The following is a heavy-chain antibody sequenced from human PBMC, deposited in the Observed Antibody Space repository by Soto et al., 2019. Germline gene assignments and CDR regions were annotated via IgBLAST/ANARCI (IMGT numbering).Heavy chain of an antibody. CDR3: ASHYDSGGYYYRGLDY. Sequence: QVQLVQSGAEVKKPGSSVKVSCKASGGTFNSYAISWVRQAPGQGLEWRGGIIPIFGTADYAQKFQGRVTIPAVESTSTAYMELSSLRSEDTAVYYCASHYDSGGYYYRGLDYWGQGTLVTVSS. CDR1: GGTFNSYA. CDR2: IIPIFGTA. V-gene: IGHV1-69*12. J-gene: IGHJ4*02. D-gene: IGHD3-22*01.